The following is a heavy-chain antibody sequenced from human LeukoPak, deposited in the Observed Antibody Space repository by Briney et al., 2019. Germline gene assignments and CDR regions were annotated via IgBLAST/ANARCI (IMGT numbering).Heavy chain of an antibody. J-gene: IGHJ6*02. CDR3: ARDLLGYCSNTSCSYYYYGMDV. CDR1: GYTFTSYG. Sequence: ASVKVSCKASGYTFTSYGISWVRQAPGQGLEWMGWISAYNGNTNYAQKPQGRVTMTTDTSTSTAYMELRSLRSDDTAVYYCARDLLGYCSNTSCSYYYYGMDVWGQGTTVTVSS. V-gene: IGHV1-18*01. CDR2: ISAYNGNT. D-gene: IGHD2-2*01.